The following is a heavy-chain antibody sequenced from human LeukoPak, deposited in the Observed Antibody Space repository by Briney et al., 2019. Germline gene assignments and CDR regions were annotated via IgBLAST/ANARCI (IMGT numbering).Heavy chain of an antibody. V-gene: IGHV4-4*07. Sequence: SETLSLTCTVSDGSISSYYWSWIRQPAGKGLEWIGRIYTSGSTNYNPSLKSRVTISVDTSKNQFSLKLSSVTAADTAVYYCARGAYYDILTGYSPGTFDYWGQGTPVTVSS. J-gene: IGHJ4*02. CDR1: DGSISSYY. D-gene: IGHD3-9*01. CDR3: ARGAYYDILTGYSPGTFDY. CDR2: IYTSGST.